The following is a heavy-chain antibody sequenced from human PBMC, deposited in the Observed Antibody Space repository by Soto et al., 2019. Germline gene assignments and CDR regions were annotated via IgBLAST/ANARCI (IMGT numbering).Heavy chain of an antibody. D-gene: IGHD2-15*01. CDR2: IGTAGDT. CDR3: ARDLLRGGSSPPDYYYYGMDV. V-gene: IGHV3-13*01. CDR1: GFTFSSYD. J-gene: IGHJ6*02. Sequence: GSLRLSCAASGFTFSSYDMHWVRQATGKGLEWVSAIGTAGDTYYPGSVKGRFTISRENAKNSLYLQMNSLRAEDTAVYYCARDLLRGGSSPPDYYYYGMDVWGQGTTVTVSS.